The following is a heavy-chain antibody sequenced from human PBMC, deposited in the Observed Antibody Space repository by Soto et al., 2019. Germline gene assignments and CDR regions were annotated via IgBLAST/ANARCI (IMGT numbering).Heavy chain of an antibody. Sequence: PGGSLRLSCAASGFTFSSYGMHWVRQAPGKGLEWVAVIWYDGSNKYYADSVKGRFTISRDNSKNTLYLQMNSLRAEDTAVYYCARDDHSSGWYWGSDYWGQGTLVTVSS. CDR2: IWYDGSNK. D-gene: IGHD6-19*01. J-gene: IGHJ4*02. CDR3: ARDDHSSGWYWGSDY. V-gene: IGHV3-33*01. CDR1: GFTFSSYG.